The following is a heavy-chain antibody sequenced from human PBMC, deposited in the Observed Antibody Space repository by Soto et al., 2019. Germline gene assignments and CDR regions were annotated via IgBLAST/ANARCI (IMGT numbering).Heavy chain of an antibody. V-gene: IGHV1-69*01. J-gene: IGHJ6*02. D-gene: IGHD6-19*01. CDR1: GGTFSSFT. CDR3: AEDRLADWDSYYYYAMDV. CDR2: IIPIYGTA. Sequence: QVQLVQSGAEVKKPGSSVKVSCKASGGTFSSFTISWVRQAPGQGLEWMGGIIPIYGTANYAQKFQGRVTITADASTRTAYMELSSLRSEDTAVYYCAEDRLADWDSYYYYAMDVWGQGTKVTVSS.